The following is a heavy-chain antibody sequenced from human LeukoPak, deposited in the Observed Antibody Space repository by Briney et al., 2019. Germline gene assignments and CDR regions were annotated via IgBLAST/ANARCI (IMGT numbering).Heavy chain of an antibody. V-gene: IGHV4-31*03. J-gene: IGHJ5*02. CDR3: ARCLTGNWFDP. Sequence: SQTLSLTCTVSGGSISSGDYYWSWIRQHPGKGLEWIGYIYYSGGTYYNPSLKSRVTISVDTSKNQFSLKLSSVTAADTAVYYCARCLTGNWFDPWGQGTLVTVSS. CDR2: IYYSGGT. D-gene: IGHD1-14*01. CDR1: GGSISSGDYY.